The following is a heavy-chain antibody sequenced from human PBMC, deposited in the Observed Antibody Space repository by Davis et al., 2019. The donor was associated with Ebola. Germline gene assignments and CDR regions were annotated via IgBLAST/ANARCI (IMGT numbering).Heavy chain of an antibody. D-gene: IGHD3-9*01. Sequence: SGPTLVKPTQTLTLTCTFSGFSLSTSGVGVGWIRQPPGKALEWLALIYWNDDKRYSTSLKTRLTISKDTSKNQVVLTMTNMDPVDTATYYCARMLRYFDWLLPTEYYYYYGMDVWGQGTTVTVSS. V-gene: IGHV2-5*01. CDR2: IYWNDDK. J-gene: IGHJ6*02. CDR3: ARMLRYFDWLLPTEYYYYYGMDV. CDR1: GFSLSTSGVG.